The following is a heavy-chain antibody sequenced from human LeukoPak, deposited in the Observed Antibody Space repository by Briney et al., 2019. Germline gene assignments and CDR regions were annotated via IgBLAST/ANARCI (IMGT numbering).Heavy chain of an antibody. CDR2: IAWNSGNT. CDR3: AKDMNSYGSGSSYNPWGPFDS. CDR1: GFTFDNYA. Sequence: GGSLRLSCAASGFTFDNYAMHWVRQAPGKGLERVSGIAWNSGNTGFADSVEGRFTISRDNAENSLYLQMNSLTPEDTAFYFCAKDMNSYGSGSSYNPWGPFDSWGQGTLVTVSS. D-gene: IGHD3-10*01. V-gene: IGHV3-9*01. J-gene: IGHJ4*02.